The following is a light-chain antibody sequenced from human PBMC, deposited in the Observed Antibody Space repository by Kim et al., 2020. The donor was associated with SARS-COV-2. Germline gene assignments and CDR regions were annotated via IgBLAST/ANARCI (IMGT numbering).Light chain of an antibody. V-gene: IGKV3-15*01. CDR2: GAF. CDR3: QQYDIWPPMCT. Sequence: SPGAPVTLPVKAGQSVGSTLAWYPQKPGQAPRLLFFGAFLRATGVPDRFSGSGSGTAFTLTLSSLQSEDFAVYYCQQYDIWPPMCTFGQGTKLEI. CDR1: QSVGST. J-gene: IGKJ2*02.